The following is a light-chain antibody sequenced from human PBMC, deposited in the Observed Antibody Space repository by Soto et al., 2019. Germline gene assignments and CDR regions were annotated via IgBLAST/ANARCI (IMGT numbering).Light chain of an antibody. CDR3: QQYGISGFT. Sequence: EIVLTQSPGTLSLSPGERATLSCRASQSVSSSYLAWYQQKPGQAPRLLIYGASSRATGIPDRFSGSGSGTDFTLTISRLEPEDFAVYYCQQYGISGFTIGPGTKVDIK. CDR1: QSVSSSY. V-gene: IGKV3-20*01. J-gene: IGKJ3*01. CDR2: GAS.